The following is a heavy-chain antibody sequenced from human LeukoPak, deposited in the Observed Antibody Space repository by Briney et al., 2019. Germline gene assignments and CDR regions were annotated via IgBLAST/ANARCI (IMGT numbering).Heavy chain of an antibody. CDR2: IYYSGST. J-gene: IGHJ3*02. CDR3: ASLYYYDSSGYHPRDAFDI. D-gene: IGHD3-22*01. Sequence: PSETLSLTCTVSGGSISSYYWSWIRQPPGKGLEWIGYIYYSGSTNYNPSLKSRVTISVDTSKNQFSLKLSSVTAADTAVYYCASLYYYDSSGYHPRDAFDIWGQGTMVTASS. V-gene: IGHV4-59*01. CDR1: GGSISSYY.